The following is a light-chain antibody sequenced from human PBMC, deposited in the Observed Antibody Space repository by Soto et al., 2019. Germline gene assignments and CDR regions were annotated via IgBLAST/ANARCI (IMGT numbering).Light chain of an antibody. CDR2: TGF. J-gene: IGKJ1*01. Sequence: TQLPRSPSSLSALVGARATITCRPSQGIRDDLGWYQQKRGKAPKRWFNTGFRLQSGAPSSLVGSGSGTDLTLTISSLQPEDCATYYCLQHNTYPRTFGQPTKVDIK. V-gene: IGKV1-17*01. CDR3: LQHNTYPRT. CDR1: QGIRDD.